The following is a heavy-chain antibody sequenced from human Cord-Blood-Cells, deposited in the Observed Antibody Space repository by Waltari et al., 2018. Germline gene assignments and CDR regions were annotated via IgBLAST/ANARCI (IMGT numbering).Heavy chain of an antibody. CDR2: IVPLISTA. J-gene: IGHJ4*02. CDR3: ARAYFHYYDSSGYYFDY. Sequence: QVQLVQSGAEVKKPGSSVKVSCKASGGTFSSYAISWVRQAPGPGLEWIGGIVPLISTANYEQKFQGGVTITADESTSTAYMELSSLRSEDTAVYYCARAYFHYYDSSGYYFDYWGQGTLVTVSS. D-gene: IGHD3-22*01. V-gene: IGHV1-69*01. CDR1: GGTFSSYA.